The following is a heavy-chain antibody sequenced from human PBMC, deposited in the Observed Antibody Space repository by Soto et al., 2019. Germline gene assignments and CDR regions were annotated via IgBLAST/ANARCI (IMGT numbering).Heavy chain of an antibody. D-gene: IGHD2-15*01. CDR2: ISGSGGTT. CDR1: GFRFSSYA. Sequence: EVQLLESGGDLVQPGGSLRLSCAASGFRFSSYAMSWVRQAPGKGLEWMSSISGSGGTTYYADSVKGRITISRDNSKNTVYLQMSGLSAEDTAIYYCVTIVAALGEYYNGMDVWGQGTTVIVSS. CDR3: VTIVAALGEYYNGMDV. V-gene: IGHV3-23*01. J-gene: IGHJ6*02.